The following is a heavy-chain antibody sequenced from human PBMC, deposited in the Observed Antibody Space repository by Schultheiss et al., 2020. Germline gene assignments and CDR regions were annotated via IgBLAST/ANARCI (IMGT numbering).Heavy chain of an antibody. CDR2: INPNGGGT. CDR1: GYTFTGYY. D-gene: IGHD6-19*01. Sequence: ASVKVSCKASGYTFTGYYMHWVRQAPGQGLEWMGWINPNGGGTSYAQKFQGRVTMTSDTSINTAYMELSRLRSDDSAVYYCARERYLAALFDYWGQGTLVTVSS. CDR3: ARERYLAALFDY. J-gene: IGHJ4*02. V-gene: IGHV1-2*02.